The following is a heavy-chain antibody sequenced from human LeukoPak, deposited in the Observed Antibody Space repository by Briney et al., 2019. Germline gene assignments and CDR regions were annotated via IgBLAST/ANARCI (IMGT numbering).Heavy chain of an antibody. V-gene: IGHV4-38-2*01. J-gene: IGHJ4*02. CDR2: IYYSGNT. D-gene: IGHD3-22*01. Sequence: SETLSLTCAVSGYSIRIGYYWGWIRQPPGKGLEWIGSIYYSGNTYDNPSLKSRLAISLDTSKNQFSLKLSSVTASDTAVYYCARHRLYDTTGYYYDFDYWGQGTLVTVSS. CDR3: ARHRLYDTTGYYYDFDY. CDR1: GYSIRIGYY.